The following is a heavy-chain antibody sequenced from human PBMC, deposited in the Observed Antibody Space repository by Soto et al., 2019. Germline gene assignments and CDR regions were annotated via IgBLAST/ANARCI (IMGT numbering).Heavy chain of an antibody. CDR3: EKVKYDSSGYYRKFDY. D-gene: IGHD3-22*01. CDR2: IIPRFGTA. CDR1: GGTFSSYA. J-gene: IGHJ4*02. V-gene: IGHV1-69*13. Sequence: SVKVSCKASGGTFSSYAISWVRQAPGQGLEWVGGIIPRFGTANYAQKFQGRVTITADESTSTAYMELSSQRSEETAMYYCEKVKYDSSGYYRKFDYWGQGTLVTVSS.